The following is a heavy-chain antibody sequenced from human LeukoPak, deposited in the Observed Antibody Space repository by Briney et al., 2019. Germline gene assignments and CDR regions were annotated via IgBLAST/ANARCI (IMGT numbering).Heavy chain of an antibody. V-gene: IGHV3-7*01. D-gene: IGHD7-27*01. J-gene: IGHJ4*02. CDR3: ARDDNWGWGH. CDR2: IKQDGSEK. CDR1: GFTFSSYW. Sequence: GGSLRLSCEASGFTFSSYWMSWVRQAPGKGPEWLANIKQDGSEKYYVDSVKGRFTISRDNAKNSLYLQMNSLRDEDTAVYYCARDDNWGWGHWGQGTLVSVSS.